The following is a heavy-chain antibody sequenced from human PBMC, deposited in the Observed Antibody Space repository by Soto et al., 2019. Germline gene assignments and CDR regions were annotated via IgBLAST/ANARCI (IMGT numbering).Heavy chain of an antibody. Sequence: QVQLVQSGGEVKKPGASVKVSCKASGYNYNNYGVTWVRQAPGQGLEWMGWISAFNHKANYAPNIQDRVTMTIDTSTNKANMEIRSLRPDDKAGYYCATQHNHLWTDSLDFDFWGHVPLVNLSA. V-gene: IGHV1-18*04. CDR2: ISAFNHKA. D-gene: IGHD3-3*02. CDR3: ATQHNHLWTDSLDFDF. J-gene: IGHJ4*01. CDR1: GYNYNNYG.